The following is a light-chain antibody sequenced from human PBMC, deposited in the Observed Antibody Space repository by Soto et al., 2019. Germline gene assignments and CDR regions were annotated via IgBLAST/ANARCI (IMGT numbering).Light chain of an antibody. CDR1: SSDVGSYNL. CDR2: EVS. V-gene: IGLV2-23*02. J-gene: IGLJ2*01. CDR3: CSYAGSSTNVV. Sequence: QSALTQPASVSGSPGQSITISCTGTSSDVGSYNLVSWYQQHPGKAPKLMFYEVSKRPSGVSNRFSGSKSGNTASLTISGLQAEDEADYYCCSYAGSSTNVVFGGGTKVTVL.